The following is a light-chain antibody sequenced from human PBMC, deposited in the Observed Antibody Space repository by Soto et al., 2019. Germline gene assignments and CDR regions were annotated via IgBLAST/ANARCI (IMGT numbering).Light chain of an antibody. J-gene: IGLJ2*01. CDR1: SSDVGSYNL. CDR3: CSYAGRNTVI. CDR2: DGS. Sequence: QSVLTQPASMSGSPGQSITISCTGTSSDVGSYNLVSWYQQFPDKAPKLIIYDGSERPSGVSDRFSGSKSGNTASLTISGLRAEDEAEYHCSYAGRNTVIFGGGTKVTVL. V-gene: IGLV2-23*01.